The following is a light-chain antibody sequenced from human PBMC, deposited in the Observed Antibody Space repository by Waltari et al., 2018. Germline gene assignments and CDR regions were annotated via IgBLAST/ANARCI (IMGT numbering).Light chain of an antibody. Sequence: EIVLTQSPGTLSLSPGERATLACRASQRVSRWLDGSQQKPGQAPRLLIYGASSRATGIPERFSGSGSGTDFSLTISRLEPEDFAVYYCQKYGTLPATFGQGTKVEIK. CDR2: GAS. J-gene: IGKJ1*01. CDR3: QKYGTLPAT. V-gene: IGKV3-20*01. CDR1: QRVSRW.